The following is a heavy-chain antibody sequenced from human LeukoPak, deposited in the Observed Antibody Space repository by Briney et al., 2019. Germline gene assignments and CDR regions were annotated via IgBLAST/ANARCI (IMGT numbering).Heavy chain of an antibody. J-gene: IGHJ3*02. CDR1: GFTFDDYA. V-gene: IGHV3-9*01. CDR3: AKVGIVVVTYDAFDI. D-gene: IGHD3-22*01. Sequence: GGSLRLSCAASGFTFDDYAMHWVRQAPGKGLEWVSGISWNSGSIGYADSVKGRFTISRDNAKNSLYLQMNSLRAEDTALYYCAKVGIVVVTYDAFDIWGQGTMVTVSS. CDR2: ISWNSGSI.